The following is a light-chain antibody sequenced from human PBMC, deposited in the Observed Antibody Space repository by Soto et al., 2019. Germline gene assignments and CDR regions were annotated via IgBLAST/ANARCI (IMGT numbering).Light chain of an antibody. V-gene: IGLV2-8*01. Sequence: QSALTQPPSASGSPGQSVTISCTGTISDVGTYHYVSWYQQHPGKAPKLIIYEVSERPSGVPDRFSGSKSGNTASLTVSGLQAGDEDDYYCSSYAGTTTLVFGGGTKVTVL. CDR3: SSYAGTTTLV. CDR1: ISDVGTYHY. J-gene: IGLJ2*01. CDR2: EVS.